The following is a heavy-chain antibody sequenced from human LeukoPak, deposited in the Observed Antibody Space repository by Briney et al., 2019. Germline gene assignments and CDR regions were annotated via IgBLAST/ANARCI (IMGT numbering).Heavy chain of an antibody. CDR1: GGSISSSSYY. Sequence: SETLSLTCTVSGGSISSSSYYWSWIRQPAGKGLEWIGRIYTSGSTNYNPSLKSRVTISVGTSKNQFSLKLSSVTAADTAVYYCAREIYCGGDCSYLDYWGQGTLVTVSS. J-gene: IGHJ4*02. V-gene: IGHV4-61*02. D-gene: IGHD2-21*02. CDR2: IYTSGST. CDR3: AREIYCGGDCSYLDY.